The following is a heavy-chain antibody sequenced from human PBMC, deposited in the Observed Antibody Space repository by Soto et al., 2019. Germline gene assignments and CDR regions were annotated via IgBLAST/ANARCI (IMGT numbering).Heavy chain of an antibody. J-gene: IGHJ4*02. D-gene: IGHD6-19*01. CDR3: ARAKGRGWYSLDY. V-gene: IGHV4-30-2*02. CDR2: IYHSGST. Sequence: SETLSLTCAVSGGSISSGGYSWSWIRQPPGKGLEWIGYIYHSGSTYYNPSLKSRVTISVDSSKNQFSLKLDSVTAADTAVYYCARAKGRGWYSLDYWGQEPLVTFSS. CDR1: GGSISSGGYS.